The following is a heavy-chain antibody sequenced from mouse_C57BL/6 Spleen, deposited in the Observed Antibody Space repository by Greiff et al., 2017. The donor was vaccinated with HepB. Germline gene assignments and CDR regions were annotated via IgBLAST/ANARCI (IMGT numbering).Heavy chain of an antibody. V-gene: IGHV1-77*01. CDR2: IGPVSGST. J-gene: IGHJ1*03. CDR1: GYTFTDYY. CDR3: ASSYYYGSSLWYFDV. D-gene: IGHD1-1*01. Sequence: QVQLQQSGAELVKPGASVKISCKASGYTFTDYYINWVKQRPGQGLEWIGKIGPVSGSTYYNEKFKGKATLTADKSSSTDYMQRSSLTSEDSADYFSASSYYYGSSLWYFDVWGTVTTVTVSS.